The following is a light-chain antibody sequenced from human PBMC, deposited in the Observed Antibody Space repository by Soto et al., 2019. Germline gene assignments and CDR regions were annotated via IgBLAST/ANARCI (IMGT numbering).Light chain of an antibody. CDR1: QSVRSN. V-gene: IGKV3-11*01. CDR2: DAS. CDR3: QQRDNWPWT. Sequence: ETVLTQSPATLSLSPGERATLSCRASQSVRSNLVWYQHKPGQAPRLLIYDASNRATGIPGRFSGSGSGTDFTLTISNLEPEDFAVYYCQQRDNWPWTFGQGAKVEIK. J-gene: IGKJ1*01.